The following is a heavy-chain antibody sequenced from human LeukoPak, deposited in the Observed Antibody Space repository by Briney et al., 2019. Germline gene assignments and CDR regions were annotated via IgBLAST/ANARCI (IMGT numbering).Heavy chain of an antibody. CDR1: GGSFSGYY. D-gene: IGHD1-26*01. V-gene: IGHV4-34*01. CDR3: ARGVGASTDY. J-gene: IGHJ4*02. CDR2: INHSGST. Sequence: PSETLSLTCAVYGGSFSGYYWSWIRQPPGKGLEWIGEINHSGSTNYNPSLKSRVTISVDTSKNQFSLKLSSVTAADTAVYYCARGVGASTDYWGQGTPVTVSS.